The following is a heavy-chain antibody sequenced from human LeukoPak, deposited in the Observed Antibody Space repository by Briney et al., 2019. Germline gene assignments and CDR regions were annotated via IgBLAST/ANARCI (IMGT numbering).Heavy chain of an antibody. J-gene: IGHJ4*02. V-gene: IGHV3-30*18. CDR2: ISTDGKDK. CDR3: AKDQKWGPAGYYFDS. CDR1: GFTLSNYA. D-gene: IGHD2-2*01. Sequence: GGSLRLSCAASGFTLSNYAMHWVRQAPGKGLEWVTVISTDGKDKKYADSVKGRFAISRDNSKNTLDLQMNSLRAEDTAVYYCAKDQKWGPAGYYFDSWGQGTLVTVSS.